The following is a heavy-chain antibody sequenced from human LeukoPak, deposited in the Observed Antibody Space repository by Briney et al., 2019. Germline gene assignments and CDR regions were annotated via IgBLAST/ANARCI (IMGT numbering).Heavy chain of an antibody. CDR1: GGSISSYY. V-gene: IGHV4-59*01. CDR3: ARVLGCSTTSCYAAYIDS. CDR2: IYYRGRT. J-gene: IGHJ4*02. Sequence: SETLSLTCTVSGGSISSYYWIWIRQPPGKGLEWIGYIYYRGRTNYNPSLKSRVTISVDTSKNQFSLKLSSMTAADTAVYYCARVLGCSTTSCYAAYIDSWGQGTLVTVSS. D-gene: IGHD2-2*01.